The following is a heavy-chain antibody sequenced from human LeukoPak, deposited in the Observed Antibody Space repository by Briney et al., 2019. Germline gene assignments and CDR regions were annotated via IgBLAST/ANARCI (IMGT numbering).Heavy chain of an antibody. Sequence: GASVKVSCKASGYTFTGYYMHWVRQAPGQGLEWMGWINPNSGGTNYAQKFQGRVTMTMDTSISTAYMELSRLRSDDTAVYYCARDRRYCSSTSCYGWFDPWGQGTLVTVSS. CDR2: INPNSGGT. CDR3: ARDRRYCSSTSCYGWFDP. J-gene: IGHJ5*02. D-gene: IGHD2-2*01. V-gene: IGHV1-2*02. CDR1: GYTFTGYY.